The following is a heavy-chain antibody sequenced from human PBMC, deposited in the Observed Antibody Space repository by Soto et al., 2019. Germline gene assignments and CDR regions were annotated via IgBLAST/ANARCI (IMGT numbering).Heavy chain of an antibody. CDR1: GGSISSYY. J-gene: IGHJ4*02. D-gene: IGHD4-17*01. CDR2: IYYSGST. Sequence: SQTLSLTCTVSGGSISSYYWSWIRQPPGKGLEWIGYIYYSGSTNYNPSLKSRVTISVDTSKNQFSLKLSSVTAADTAVYYCARRYGDCFDYWGQGTLVTVSS. V-gene: IGHV4-59*08. CDR3: ARRYGDCFDY.